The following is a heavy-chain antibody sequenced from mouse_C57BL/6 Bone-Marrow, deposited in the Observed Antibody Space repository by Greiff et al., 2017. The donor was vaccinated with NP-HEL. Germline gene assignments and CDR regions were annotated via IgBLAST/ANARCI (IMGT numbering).Heavy chain of an antibody. Sequence: QVQLQQSGPELVKPGASVKISCKASGYTFTDYYINWVKQRPGKGLEWIGWIYPGSGNTKYNEKFKGKATLTVDTSSSTAYMQLSSLTSEDSAVYFCSRRDVSSAMDYWGQGTSVTVSS. D-gene: IGHD1-1*01. CDR2: IYPGSGNT. CDR3: SRRDVSSAMDY. V-gene: IGHV1-84*01. CDR1: GYTFTDYY. J-gene: IGHJ4*01.